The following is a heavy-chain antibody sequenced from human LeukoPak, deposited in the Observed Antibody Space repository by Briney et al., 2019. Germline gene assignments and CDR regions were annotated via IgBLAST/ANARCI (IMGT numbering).Heavy chain of an antibody. D-gene: IGHD5-12*01. CDR1: GFTSSSYG. CDR3: AKSWNIVAIFPHY. CDR2: IRYDGSNK. V-gene: IGHV3-30*02. Sequence: GGSLRLSCAASGFTSSSYGTHWVRQAPGKGLEWVAFIRYDGSNKYYADSVKGRFTISRDNSKNTLYLQMNSLRAEDTAVYYCAKSWNIVAIFPHYWGQGTLVTVSS. J-gene: IGHJ4*02.